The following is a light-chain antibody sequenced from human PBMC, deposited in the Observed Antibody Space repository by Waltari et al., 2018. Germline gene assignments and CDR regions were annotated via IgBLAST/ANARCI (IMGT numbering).Light chain of an antibody. CDR3: QQRSNWPPIT. CDR2: DAS. CDR1: QSVSSY. Sequence: SLSPGERATLSCRASQSVSSYLAWYQQKPGQAPRLLIYDASNRAAGIPARFSGSRSGTDFTLTISSLEPEEFAVYYCQQRSNWPPITFGQGTRLEIK. J-gene: IGKJ5*01. V-gene: IGKV3-11*01.